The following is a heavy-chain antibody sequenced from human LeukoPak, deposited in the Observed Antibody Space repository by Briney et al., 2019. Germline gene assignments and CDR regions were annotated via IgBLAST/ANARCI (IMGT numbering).Heavy chain of an antibody. CDR3: ARVGTDYGDYSTEEFVDY. J-gene: IGHJ4*02. CDR2: MNPNSGNT. D-gene: IGHD4-17*01. Sequence: VASVKVSCKASGYTFTSYDINWVRQATGQGLERMGWMNPNSGNTGYAQKFQGRVTMTRNTSISTAYMELSSLRSEDTAVYYCARVGTDYGDYSTEEFVDYWGQGTLVTVSS. V-gene: IGHV1-8*02. CDR1: GYTFTSYD.